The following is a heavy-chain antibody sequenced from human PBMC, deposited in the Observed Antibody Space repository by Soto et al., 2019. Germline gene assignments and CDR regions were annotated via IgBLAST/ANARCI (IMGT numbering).Heavy chain of an antibody. CDR2: IWYDGSNK. V-gene: IGHV3-33*01. J-gene: IGHJ4*02. Sequence: GGSLRLSCAASGFTFSSYGMHWVRQAPGKGLEWVAVIWYDGSNKYYADSVKGRFTISRDNSKNTLYLQMNSLRAEDTAVYYCARASDILTGYPNDYWGQGTLVTVSS. CDR1: GFTFSSYG. CDR3: ARASDILTGYPNDY. D-gene: IGHD3-9*01.